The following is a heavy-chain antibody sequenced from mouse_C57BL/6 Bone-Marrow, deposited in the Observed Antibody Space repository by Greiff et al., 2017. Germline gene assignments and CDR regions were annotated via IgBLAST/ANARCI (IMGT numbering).Heavy chain of an antibody. CDR1: GFSLTSYG. CDR3: ARKRSMIAWFAY. J-gene: IGHJ3*01. Sequence: QVQLQQSGPGLVQPSQSLSITCTVSGFSLTSYGVHWVRQSPGKGLEWLGVIWSGGSTDYNAAFISRLSISKDNSKSQVFFKMNSLQADDTAIYYCARKRSMIAWFAYWGQGTLVTVSA. D-gene: IGHD2-3*01. CDR2: IWSGGST. V-gene: IGHV2-2*01.